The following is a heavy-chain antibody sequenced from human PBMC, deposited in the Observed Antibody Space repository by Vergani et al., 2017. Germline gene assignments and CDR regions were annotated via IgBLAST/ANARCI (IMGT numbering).Heavy chain of an antibody. J-gene: IGHJ3*02. Sequence: QVQLQESGPGLVKPSETLSLTCTVSGGSISSYYWSWIRQPPGQGLEWIGYIYYSGSTNYNPSLKSRVTISVDTSKNQFSLKLSSVTAADTAVYYCARTLSIXYDSSGYVPDAFDIWGQGTMVTVSS. V-gene: IGHV4-59*01. CDR2: IYYSGST. CDR3: ARTLSIXYDSSGYVPDAFDI. D-gene: IGHD3-22*01. CDR1: GGSISSYY.